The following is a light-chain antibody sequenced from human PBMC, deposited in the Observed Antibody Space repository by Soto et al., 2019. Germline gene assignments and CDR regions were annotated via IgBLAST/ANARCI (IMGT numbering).Light chain of an antibody. CDR3: QQYNNSPQT. CDR2: GAS. Sequence: ILMTQSPATLSVSQGERATLSCRASQNVSSNLDWYQQKPGQAPRLLIYGASTRAAGIPARFSGSGSGTEFTLTITSLQSEDFAVYYCQQYNNSPQTFGHGTKVDIK. J-gene: IGKJ1*01. CDR1: QNVSSN. V-gene: IGKV3-15*01.